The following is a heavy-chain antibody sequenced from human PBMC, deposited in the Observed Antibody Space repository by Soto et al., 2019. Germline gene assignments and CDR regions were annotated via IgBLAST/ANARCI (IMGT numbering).Heavy chain of an antibody. CDR1: GLTFTSYA. Sequence: QVHLVESGGGVVQAGRSLRLSCTASGLTFTSYAIHWVRQAPVKGLEWVSLILEDGGNKYFAESVRGRFLISRDNSKNTVYLQMNSLRPEDTAVYFCARRLTSTVSALGYWGQGTLVTVSS. D-gene: IGHD6-19*01. J-gene: IGHJ4*02. CDR2: ILEDGGNK. V-gene: IGHV3-30-3*01. CDR3: ARRLTSTVSALGY.